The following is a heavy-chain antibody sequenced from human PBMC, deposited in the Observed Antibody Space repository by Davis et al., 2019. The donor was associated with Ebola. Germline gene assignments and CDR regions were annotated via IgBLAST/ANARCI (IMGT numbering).Heavy chain of an antibody. CDR3: ARGGVIWGSYRHFDY. CDR1: GYSFTDDG. D-gene: IGHD3-16*02. V-gene: IGHV1-18*01. Sequence: ASVKVSCKASGYSFTDDGISWVRQAPGQGLEWMGWISAYNGNTNYAQKFQGRVTITADESTSTAYMELSSLRSEDTAVYYCARGGVIWGSYRHFDYWGQGTLVTVSS. CDR2: ISAYNGNT. J-gene: IGHJ4*02.